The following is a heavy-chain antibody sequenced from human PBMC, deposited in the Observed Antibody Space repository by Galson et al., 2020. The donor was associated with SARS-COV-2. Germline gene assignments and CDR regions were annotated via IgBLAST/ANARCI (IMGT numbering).Heavy chain of an antibody. CDR1: GGPLSGSS. CDR3: ARVRRGVVPSLGLGLGPCYSGYYMDV. D-gene: IGHD2-15*01. V-gene: IGHV4-34*01. J-gene: IGHJ6*03. Sequence: SEPLSLTCPVHGGPLSGSSWTWIRLPPAKGLEWLGQINIGGNTNSSPSLPSRVTVSIDTSKNHFSLNLRSVSAADTPLYFCARVRRGVVPSLGLGLGPCYSGYYMDVWGKGTTVSV. CDR2: INIGGNT.